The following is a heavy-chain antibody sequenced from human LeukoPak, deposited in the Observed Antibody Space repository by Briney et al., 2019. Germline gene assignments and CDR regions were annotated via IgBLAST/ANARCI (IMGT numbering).Heavy chain of an antibody. CDR3: ARGKPEGDYYFDY. D-gene: IGHD1-14*01. J-gene: IGHJ4*02. CDR2: ISSNGGST. CDR1: GFTFSSYA. Sequence: GGSLRLSCAASGFTFSSYAMYWVRQAPGKGLEYVSAISSNGGSTYYANSVKGRFTISRDNSKNTLYLQMGSLRAEDMAVYYCARGKPEGDYYFDYWGQGTLVTVSS. V-gene: IGHV3-64*01.